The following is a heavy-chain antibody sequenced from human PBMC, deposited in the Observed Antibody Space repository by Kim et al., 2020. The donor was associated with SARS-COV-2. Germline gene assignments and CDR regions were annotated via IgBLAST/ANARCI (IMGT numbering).Heavy chain of an antibody. CDR2: INPSGGST. Sequence: ASVKVSCKASGYTFTSYYMHWVRQAPGQGLEWMGIINPSGGSTSYAQKFQGRVTMTRDTSTSTVYMELSSLRSEDTAVYYCAREGAGYCSGGSCYNYWGQGTLVTVSS. J-gene: IGHJ4*02. D-gene: IGHD2-15*01. CDR1: GYTFTSYY. CDR3: AREGAGYCSGGSCYNY. V-gene: IGHV1-46*01.